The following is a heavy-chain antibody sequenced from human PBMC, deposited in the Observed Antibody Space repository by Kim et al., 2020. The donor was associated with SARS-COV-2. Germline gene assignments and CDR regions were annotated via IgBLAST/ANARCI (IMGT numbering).Heavy chain of an antibody. CDR1: GGSISSSNW. D-gene: IGHD4-17*01. CDR3: ARLASKLDYGDLMYYFDY. Sequence: SETLSLTCAVSGGSISSSNWWSWVRQPPGKGLEWIGEIYHSGSTNYNPSLKSRVTISVDKSKNQFSLKLSSVTAADTAVYYCARLASKLDYGDLMYYFDYWGQGTLVTVSS. CDR2: IYHSGST. J-gene: IGHJ4*02. V-gene: IGHV4-4*02.